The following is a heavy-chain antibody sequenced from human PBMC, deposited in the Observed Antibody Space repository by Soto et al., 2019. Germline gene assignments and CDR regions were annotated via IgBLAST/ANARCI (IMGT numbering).Heavy chain of an antibody. J-gene: IGHJ4*02. CDR1: GVTLTDVW. Sequence: GGSLRLSCAVSGVTLTDVWMNWVRQAPGKGPEWVSRIKSNTAGGTTDFAAPVKGRFTISRDDSQNTLYLQMDSLKTDDTAVYYCSHGYYQYFNSWGPGTLVTVSS. CDR3: SHGYYQYFNS. D-gene: IGHD5-18*01. V-gene: IGHV3-15*07. CDR2: IKSNTAGGTT.